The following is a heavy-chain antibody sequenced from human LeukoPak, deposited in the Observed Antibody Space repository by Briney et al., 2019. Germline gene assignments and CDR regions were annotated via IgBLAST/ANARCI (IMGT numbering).Heavy chain of an antibody. D-gene: IGHD2-8*01. J-gene: IGHJ4*02. CDR3: ARDYYWYDY. V-gene: IGHV3-48*03. CDR2: ISSSGSTI. CDR1: GFSFSSYE. Sequence: GGSLRLSCAASGFSFSSYEMNWVRQAPGKGLEWVSYISSSGSTINYADSVKGRFTISRDNAKNSLYLQMNSLRAEDTALYYCARDYYWYDYWGQGTLVTVSS.